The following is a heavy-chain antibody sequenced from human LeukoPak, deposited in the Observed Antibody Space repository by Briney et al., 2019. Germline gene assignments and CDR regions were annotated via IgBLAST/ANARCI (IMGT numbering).Heavy chain of an antibody. CDR2: IGGDSST. J-gene: IGHJ4*01. CDR1: GFTFSSYA. D-gene: IGHD6-19*01. Sequence: PGGSLRLSCEASGFTFSSYALSWVCQAPGKGLEWVAAIGGDSSTYYTGSVRGRFTISRDNSKNTVYLQMSSLRVEDTAVYYCAKKGSYSSGWYGGHYFDSWGQGTLVTVSS. V-gene: IGHV3-23*01. CDR3: AKKGSYSSGWYGGHYFDS.